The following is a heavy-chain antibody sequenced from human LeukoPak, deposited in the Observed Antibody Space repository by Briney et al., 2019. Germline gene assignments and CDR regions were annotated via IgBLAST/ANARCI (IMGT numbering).Heavy chain of an antibody. V-gene: IGHV4-38-2*01. D-gene: IGHD2-2*01. CDR1: GYSISSGYY. Sequence: SETLSLTCAVSGYSISSGYYWGWIRQPPGKGLEWIGSIYHSGSTYYNPSLKSRVTVSVDTSKNQFSLKLSSVTAADTAVYYCARLIAVVPAAILWFDPWGQGTLVTVSS. J-gene: IGHJ5*02. CDR3: ARLIAVVPAAILWFDP. CDR2: IYHSGST.